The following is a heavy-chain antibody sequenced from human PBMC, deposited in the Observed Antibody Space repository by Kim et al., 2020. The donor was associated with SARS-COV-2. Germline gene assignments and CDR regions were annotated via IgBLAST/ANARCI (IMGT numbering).Heavy chain of an antibody. CDR3: ARIVSSLVITSFDY. D-gene: IGHD3-22*01. J-gene: IGHJ4*02. Sequence: SETLSLTCTVSGGSISSSSYYWGWIRQPPGKGLEWIGSIYYSGSTYYNPSLKSRVTISVDTSKNQFSLKLSSVTAADTAVYYCARIVSSLVITSFDYWGQGTLVTVSS. CDR1: GGSISSSSYY. V-gene: IGHV4-39*01. CDR2: IYYSGST.